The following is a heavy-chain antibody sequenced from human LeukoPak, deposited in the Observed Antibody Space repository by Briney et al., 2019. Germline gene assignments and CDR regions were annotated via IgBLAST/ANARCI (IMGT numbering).Heavy chain of an antibody. V-gene: IGHV3-30*02. Sequence: GGSLRLSCAASGFTFSSYGMHWVHQAPGKGLEWVAFIRYDGSNKYYADSVKGRFTISRDNSKNTLYLQMNSLRAEDTAVYYCAKDPSGYYDSSGYYSDWGQGTLVTVSS. J-gene: IGHJ4*02. D-gene: IGHD3-22*01. CDR1: GFTFSSYG. CDR3: AKDPSGYYDSSGYYSD. CDR2: IRYDGSNK.